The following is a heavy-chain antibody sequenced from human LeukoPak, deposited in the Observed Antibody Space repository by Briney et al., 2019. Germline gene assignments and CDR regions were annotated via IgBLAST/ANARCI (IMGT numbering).Heavy chain of an antibody. J-gene: IGHJ3*02. V-gene: IGHV3-23*01. Sequence: GGSLRLSCAASGFTFSSYAMSWVRQAPGKGLEWVSAISGSGGSTYYADSVKGRFTISRDSAKNTLYLQMNSLRAEDTAVYYCARAQTARRSDDAFDIWGQGTMVTVSS. CDR3: ARAQTARRSDDAFDI. CDR1: GFTFSSYA. CDR2: ISGSGGST. D-gene: IGHD2-21*02.